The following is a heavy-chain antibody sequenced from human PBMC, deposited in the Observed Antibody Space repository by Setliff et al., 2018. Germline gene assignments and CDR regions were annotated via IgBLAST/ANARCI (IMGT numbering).Heavy chain of an antibody. J-gene: IGHJ3*02. V-gene: IGHV3-7*01. CDR1: GFTFSSYW. CDR2: IKQDGSEK. CDR3: ARRRLSRGDYGLSAFDI. D-gene: IGHD4-17*01. Sequence: GGSLRLSCAASGFTFSSYWMSWVRQAPGKGLEWVANIKQDGSEKYYVDSVKGRFTISRDNAKNSLYLQMNSLRAEDTAVYYCARRRLSRGDYGLSAFDIWGQGTMVTVSS.